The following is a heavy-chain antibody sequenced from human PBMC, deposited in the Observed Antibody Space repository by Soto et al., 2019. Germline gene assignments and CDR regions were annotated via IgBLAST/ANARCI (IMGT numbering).Heavy chain of an antibody. D-gene: IGHD3-16*01. CDR1: GFTFSSYW. CDR3: ARDYDSVAAPYNYGMDV. J-gene: IGHJ6*02. V-gene: IGHV3-7*01. Sequence: EVQLVESGGGLVQPGGSLRLSCAASGFTFSSYWMSWVRQAPGKGLEWVANIKQDGSEKYYVDSVKGRFTISRDNAKTSLYLQMSSLRAEDTAVYYCARDYDSVAAPYNYGMDVWGQGTTVTVSS. CDR2: IKQDGSEK.